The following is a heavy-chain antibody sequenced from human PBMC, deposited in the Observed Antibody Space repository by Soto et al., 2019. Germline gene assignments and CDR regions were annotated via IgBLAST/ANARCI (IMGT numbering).Heavy chain of an antibody. CDR1: GFTFSSYE. CDR3: ARGGEGQLWPPVDY. D-gene: IGHD5-18*01. J-gene: IGHJ4*02. CDR2: ISSSGSTI. Sequence: PGGTLRLSCAASGFTFSSYEMNWVRQAPGKGLEWVSYISSSGSTIYYADSVKGRITISRDNAKNSLYLQMNSLRAEDTAVYYCARGGEGQLWPPVDYWGQGTLVTVSS. V-gene: IGHV3-48*03.